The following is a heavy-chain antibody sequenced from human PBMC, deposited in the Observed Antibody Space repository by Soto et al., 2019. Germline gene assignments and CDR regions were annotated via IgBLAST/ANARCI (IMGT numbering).Heavy chain of an antibody. D-gene: IGHD3-3*02. J-gene: IGHJ4*02. CDR2: ISGSGGTI. Sequence: VQLLESGGGLVQPGGSLRLSCANFGFTFQKYAMTWVRQAPGKGLEWVAVISGSGGTIYYAASGKGRVTISRDNSKETVYLVMNSLRAEDTALYYCAKDKSAWAFFVFWGKGTQVTVSP. CDR1: GFTFQKYA. CDR3: AKDKSAWAFFVF. V-gene: IGHV3-23*01.